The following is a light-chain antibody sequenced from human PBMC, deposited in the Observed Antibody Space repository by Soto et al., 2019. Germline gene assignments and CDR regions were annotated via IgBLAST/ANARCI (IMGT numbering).Light chain of an antibody. V-gene: IGLV2-8*01. CDR3: TAYVGDDIWV. J-gene: IGLJ3*02. Sequence: QSALTQPASASGSPGQSVTISCTGTSSDVGAYNYVSWYQQYPGKAPKLLIYEVTKRPSGVPDRFSGSKSGNTASLTVSGLQAEDEAEYYCTAYVGDDIWVFGGGTKVTVL. CDR1: SSDVGAYNY. CDR2: EVT.